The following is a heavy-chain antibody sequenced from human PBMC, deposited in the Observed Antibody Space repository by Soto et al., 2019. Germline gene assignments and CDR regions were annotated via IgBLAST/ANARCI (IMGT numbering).Heavy chain of an antibody. CDR2: IYYSGST. Sequence: PSETLSLTCTVSGGSISTMSSSSYYWGWIRQPPGKGLEWIGSIYYSGSTYYNPSLKSRVTISVDTSKNQFSLKLSSVTAADTAAYYCARHALLLWFGELGYDAFDIWGQGTMVT. V-gene: IGHV4-39*01. J-gene: IGHJ3*02. D-gene: IGHD3-10*01. CDR3: ARHALLLWFGELGYDAFDI. CDR1: GGSISTMSSSSYY.